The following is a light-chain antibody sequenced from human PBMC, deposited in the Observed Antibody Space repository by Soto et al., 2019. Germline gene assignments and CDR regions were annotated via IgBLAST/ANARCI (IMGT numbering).Light chain of an antibody. V-gene: IGKV2-30*02. CDR2: KVS. J-gene: IGKJ4*01. Sequence: DVVVTQSPLSLPVTLGQPASISCRSSQSLVHGDGNTYLNWFQQRPVQSPRRLIYKVSMRDSGVPDRFSCSVSGSDFTLRISRVEAEDIATYYCMQGTHWTRSFGGGTKLQTK. CDR3: MQGTHWTRS. CDR1: QSLVHGDGNTY.